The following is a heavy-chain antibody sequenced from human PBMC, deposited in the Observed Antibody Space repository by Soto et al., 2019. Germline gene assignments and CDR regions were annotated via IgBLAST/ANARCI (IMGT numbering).Heavy chain of an antibody. CDR1: GFTSSTYD. D-gene: IGHD2-21*01. CDR2: LSGSAIGA. CDR3: AKDILRDSV. V-gene: IGHV3-23*01. J-gene: IGHJ4*02. Sequence: GGSLRLSCVVSGFTSSTYDMTWVRQTPGKGLEWVSTLSGSAIGAYYADSVKGRFIISRDSSKNTLYLQMTSLRAEDTAVYYCAKDILRDSVWGQGTLVTVSS.